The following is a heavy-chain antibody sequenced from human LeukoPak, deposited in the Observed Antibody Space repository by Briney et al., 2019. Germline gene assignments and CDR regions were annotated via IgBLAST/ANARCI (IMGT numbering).Heavy chain of an antibody. V-gene: IGHV4-39*02. CDR2: TYYSGIT. Sequence: PSETLSLTCTVSGGSISSSGYYWIWIRQSPGQGLKWLGNTYYSGITYYNPSLKIRVTISIDTSKNHFTLKLSSVTAAATAVYYCARDARWIRKFDYWGQGTLVTVS. CDR1: GGSISSSGYY. CDR3: ARDARWIRKFDY. J-gene: IGHJ4*02. D-gene: IGHD5-24*01.